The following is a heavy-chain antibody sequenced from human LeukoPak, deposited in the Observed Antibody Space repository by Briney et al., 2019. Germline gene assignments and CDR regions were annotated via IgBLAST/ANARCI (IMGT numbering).Heavy chain of an antibody. Sequence: SETLSLTCSVSGGSINSCYWSWIRQPPGKGLEWIGYIYYSGSSKYSPSLKSRVTISVDTSKNQLSLKLSSVTAADTAVYYCARARCSSTSCPMWAFDIWGQGTMVTASS. V-gene: IGHV4-59*01. CDR2: IYYSGSS. CDR1: GGSINSCY. D-gene: IGHD2-2*01. CDR3: ARARCSSTSCPMWAFDI. J-gene: IGHJ3*02.